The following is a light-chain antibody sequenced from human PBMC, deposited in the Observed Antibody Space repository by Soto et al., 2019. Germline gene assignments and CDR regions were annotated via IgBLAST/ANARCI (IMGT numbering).Light chain of an antibody. CDR1: QGINSY. Sequence: DIQLTQSPSVLSASVGDRVTITCRASQGINSYLAWYQQKPGKVPKLLLYAASTLHSGVPSRFSGSGSWTEFTLTITSLQPEDFPTYYCQQLYCSPRTFGQETKVEIK. CDR3: QQLYCSPRT. V-gene: IGKV1-9*01. CDR2: AAS. J-gene: IGKJ1*01.